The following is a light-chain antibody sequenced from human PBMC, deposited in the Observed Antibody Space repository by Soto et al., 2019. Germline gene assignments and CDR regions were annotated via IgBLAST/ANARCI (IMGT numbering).Light chain of an antibody. Sequence: DIVMTQSPLSLPVNPGEPASISCRSSQSLLHSDGNTYLAWYLQKPGQSPQLLIFLTSYRASGVPDRFSGSGSGTYFTLKISGVEAADVGVYYCMQGLQTPWAFGPGTKVEIK. CDR2: LTS. J-gene: IGKJ1*01. CDR3: MQGLQTPWA. CDR1: QSLLHSDGNTY. V-gene: IGKV2-28*01.